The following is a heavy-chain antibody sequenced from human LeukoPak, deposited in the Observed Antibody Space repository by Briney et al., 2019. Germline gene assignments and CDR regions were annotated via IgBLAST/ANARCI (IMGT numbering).Heavy chain of an antibody. V-gene: IGHV4-34*01. CDR3: ARGASTDYDFWSGYLNYWCDP. CDR2: IYDSGST. D-gene: IGHD3-3*01. J-gene: IGHJ5*02. CDR1: GGSFSGYY. Sequence: PSETLSLTCAVYGGSFSGYYWGWIRQPPGKGLEWIGSIYDSGSTYYNPSLKSRVTISVDKSKNQFSLKLSSVTAADTAVYYCARGASTDYDFWSGYLNYWCDPWGQGTLVTVSS.